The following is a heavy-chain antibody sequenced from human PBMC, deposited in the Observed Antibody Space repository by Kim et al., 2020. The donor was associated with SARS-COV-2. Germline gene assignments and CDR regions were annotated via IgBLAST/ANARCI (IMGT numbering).Heavy chain of an antibody. CDR2: ISYDGSNK. D-gene: IGHD1-26*01. J-gene: IGHJ6*04. Sequence: GGSLRLSCAASGFTFSSYGMHWVRQAPGKGLEWVAVISYDGSNKYYADSVKGRFTISRDNSKNTLYLQMNSLRAEDTAVYYCAKWDDKRFGMVVWGKGTTATVSS. CDR3: AKWDDKRFGMVV. V-gene: IGHV3-30*18. CDR1: GFTFSSYG.